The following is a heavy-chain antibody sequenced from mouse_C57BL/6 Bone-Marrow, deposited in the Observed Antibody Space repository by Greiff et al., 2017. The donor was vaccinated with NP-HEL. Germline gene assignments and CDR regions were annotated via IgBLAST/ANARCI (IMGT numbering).Heavy chain of an antibody. V-gene: IGHV14-4*01. CDR2: IDPENGDT. Sequence: EVQLQESGAELVRPGASVKLSCTASGFNIKDDYMHWVKQRPEQGLEWIGWIDPENGDTEYASKFQGKATITADTSSNTAYLQLSSLTSEDTAVYYCTTSLYYYGSSYFAYWGQGTLVTVSA. CDR1: GFNIKDDY. J-gene: IGHJ3*01. D-gene: IGHD1-1*01. CDR3: TTSLYYYGSSYFAY.